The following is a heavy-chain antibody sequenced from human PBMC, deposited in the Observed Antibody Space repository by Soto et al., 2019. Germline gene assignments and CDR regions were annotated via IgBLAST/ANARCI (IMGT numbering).Heavy chain of an antibody. Sequence: QLQLQESGSGLVKPSQTLSLTCAVSGGSISSGGYSWSWIRQPPGKGLEWIGYIYHSGSTYYNPSLKSRVTISXXRXKXXFSLKLSSVTAADTAVYYCAREGNSSGWPYNWFDPWGQGTLVTVSS. CDR3: AREGNSSGWPYNWFDP. CDR1: GGSISSGGYS. D-gene: IGHD6-19*01. V-gene: IGHV4-30-2*01. J-gene: IGHJ5*02. CDR2: IYHSGST.